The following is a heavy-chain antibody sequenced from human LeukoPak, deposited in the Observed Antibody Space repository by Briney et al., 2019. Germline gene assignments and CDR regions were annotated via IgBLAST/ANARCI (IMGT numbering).Heavy chain of an antibody. J-gene: IGHJ4*02. D-gene: IGHD4-11*01. Sequence: SETLSLTCTVSGASISIGFYYWSWIRQHPGKGLEWIGYIYYSGSTYHNPSLKSRVTMSVDTSKNQFSLKLSSVTAADTAVYYCARGPYRNSFDYWGQGTLVTVSS. V-gene: IGHV4-31*03. CDR3: ARGPYRNSFDY. CDR2: IYYSGST. CDR1: GASISIGFYY.